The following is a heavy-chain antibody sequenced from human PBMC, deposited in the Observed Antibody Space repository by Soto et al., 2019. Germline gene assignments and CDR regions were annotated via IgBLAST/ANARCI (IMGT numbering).Heavy chain of an antibody. CDR1: GGTFKTYT. Sequence: QVQLVQSGAELKKPGSSVNVSCAASGGTFKTYTINWVRQAPGQGLEWIGQIIHMYDSANYVQRLQGRVTISADKSTNIGYMGLSGLRSEDTALYYCATWRTYSGSYCYEYWGQGTLVSVSS. J-gene: IGHJ4*02. D-gene: IGHD1-26*01. CDR2: IIHMYDSA. V-gene: IGHV1-69*06. CDR3: ATWRTYSGSYCYEY.